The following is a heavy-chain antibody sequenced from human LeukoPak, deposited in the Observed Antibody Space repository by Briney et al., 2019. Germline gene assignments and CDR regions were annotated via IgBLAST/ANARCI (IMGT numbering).Heavy chain of an antibody. CDR1: GFTVSSNY. Sequence: PGGSLRLSCAASGFTVSSNYMSWVRQAPGKGLEWVSAISGSGGSTYYADSVKGRFTISRDNSKNTLYLQMNGLGAEDTAVYYCARSAVGHNFDYWGQGTLVTVSS. CDR2: ISGSGGST. D-gene: IGHD6-19*01. CDR3: ARSAVGHNFDY. V-gene: IGHV3-23*01. J-gene: IGHJ4*02.